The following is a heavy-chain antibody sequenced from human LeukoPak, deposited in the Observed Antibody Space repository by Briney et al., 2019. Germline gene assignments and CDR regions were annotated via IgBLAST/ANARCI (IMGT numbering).Heavy chain of an antibody. Sequence: SETLSLTCTVSGDSISGYYWSWTRHPPGKGLQWIGYVFPSGSADYIPSLKSRVTISADTSKSQISLKLNSVTAADTAVYFCARGSRLGMALTTFDLWGQGTLVTVSS. CDR1: GDSISGYY. J-gene: IGHJ4*02. CDR3: ARGSRLGMALTTFDL. D-gene: IGHD5-24*01. V-gene: IGHV4-4*09. CDR2: VFPSGSA.